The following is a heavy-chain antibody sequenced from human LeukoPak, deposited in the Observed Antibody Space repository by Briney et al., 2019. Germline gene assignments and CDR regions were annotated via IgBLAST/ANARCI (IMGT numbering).Heavy chain of an antibody. Sequence: GASVKVSCKASGGTFSSYAISWVRQAPGQGLEWMGRIIPILGIANYAQKFQGRVTITADKSTSTAYMELSSLRSEDTAVYYCARGPDRRLGGSGSSYFDYWGQGTLVTVSS. CDR3: ARGPDRRLGGSGSSYFDY. V-gene: IGHV1-69*04. CDR1: GGTFSSYA. J-gene: IGHJ4*02. CDR2: IIPILGIA. D-gene: IGHD3-10*01.